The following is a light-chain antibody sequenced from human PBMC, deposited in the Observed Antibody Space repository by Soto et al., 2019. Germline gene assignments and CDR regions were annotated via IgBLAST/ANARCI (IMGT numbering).Light chain of an antibody. V-gene: IGKV3-15*01. CDR3: QQYNDWPGKT. Sequence: ETVLTQSPDTLCVSPGERATLSCLASQTVSYNLAWYQQKPGQAPRLLIYGASTRATGIADRFSGSGSGTEFTLTISSLQSEDFAVYYCQQYNDWPGKTFGQGTKVDIK. J-gene: IGKJ1*01. CDR1: QTVSYN. CDR2: GAS.